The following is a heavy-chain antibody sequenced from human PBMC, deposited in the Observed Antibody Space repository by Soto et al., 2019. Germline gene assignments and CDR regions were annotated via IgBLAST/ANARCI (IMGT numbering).Heavy chain of an antibody. CDR1: GCTFIDYY. Sequence: WGSLRLSWAASGCTFIDYYMSWIRQAPGKGLEIVSYISGTKSFTDYADSVKGRFTISRDNAKNSLFLQMNTLRAEDTAVYYCAGWGDHTYWGQGTLVTVSS. V-gene: IGHV3-11*03. CDR2: ISGTKSFT. CDR3: AGWGDHTY. D-gene: IGHD2-21*02. J-gene: IGHJ4*02.